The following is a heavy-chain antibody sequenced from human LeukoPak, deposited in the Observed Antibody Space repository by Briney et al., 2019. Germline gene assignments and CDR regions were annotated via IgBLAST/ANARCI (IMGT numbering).Heavy chain of an antibody. CDR2: IKQDGSEK. D-gene: IGHD3-22*01. Sequence: GGSLRLSCAASGFTFSSYWMSWVRQAPGKGLEWVANIKQDGSEKYYVDSVKGRFTISRDNAKNSLYLQMNSLRAEDTAVYYCARISSYYYDSSGLFDYWGQGTLVTVSS. CDR3: ARISSYYYDSSGLFDY. CDR1: GFTFSSYW. V-gene: IGHV3-7*01. J-gene: IGHJ4*02.